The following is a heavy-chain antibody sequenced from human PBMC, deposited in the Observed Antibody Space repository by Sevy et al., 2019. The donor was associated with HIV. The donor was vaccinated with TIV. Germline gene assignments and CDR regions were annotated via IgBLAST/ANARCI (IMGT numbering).Heavy chain of an antibody. D-gene: IGHD2-2*01. Sequence: SKTLSLTCAVYGGSFSGYYWNWIRQTPGKGLEWIGEINHSGSTNYNPSLKSRVTISVDTSKNQFSLRLNSVTAADTAVYYCARAPPVVVVPGAPSWFDPWDQGTLVTVSS. CDR2: INHSGST. CDR1: GGSFSGYY. J-gene: IGHJ5*02. CDR3: ARAPPVVVVPGAPSWFDP. V-gene: IGHV4-34*01.